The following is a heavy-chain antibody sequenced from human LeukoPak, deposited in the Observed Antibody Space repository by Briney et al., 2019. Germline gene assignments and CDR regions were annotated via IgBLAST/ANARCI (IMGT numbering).Heavy chain of an antibody. CDR2: IYHSGNT. CDR1: GYSISTSYY. J-gene: IGHJ3*01. CDR3: ARLGGSGEPRGILHS. V-gene: IGHV4-38-2*02. D-gene: IGHD6-19*01. Sequence: PSETLSLTCTVSGYSISTSYYWGWIRQPPRKGLEWIGSIYHSGNTYYNPSLKSRVTISVDTSKSQFSLKLSSVTAADTAAYYCARLGGSGEPRGILHSRGQGRMVSVSS.